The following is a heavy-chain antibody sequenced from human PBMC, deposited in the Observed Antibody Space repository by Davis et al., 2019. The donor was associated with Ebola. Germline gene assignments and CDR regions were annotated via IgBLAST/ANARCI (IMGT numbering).Heavy chain of an antibody. CDR3: AKGKYGSGSSDY. J-gene: IGHJ4*02. CDR1: GFTFSSYA. D-gene: IGHD3-10*01. CDR2: ISGSGGST. V-gene: IGHV3-23*01. Sequence: GESLKISCAASGFTFSSYAMSWVRQAPGKGLEWVSAISGSGGSTYYADSVKGRFTISRDNSKNTLYLQMNSLRAEDTAVYYCAKGKYGSGSSDYWGQGTLVTVSS.